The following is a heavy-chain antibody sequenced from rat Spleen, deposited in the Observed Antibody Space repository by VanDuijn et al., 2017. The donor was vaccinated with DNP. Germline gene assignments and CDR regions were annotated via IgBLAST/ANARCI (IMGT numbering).Heavy chain of an antibody. CDR3: ARNWAYNNYYFDY. V-gene: IGHV2-13*01. CDR1: GFSLSSYG. CDR2: IWRNGNT. J-gene: IGHJ2*01. Sequence: QVQLKESGPGLVQPSQTLSLTCTVSGFSLSSYGVIWVRQPPGKGLEWMGIIWRNGNTDYNSALKSRLSISRDTSKSQVFLKINSLQTEDTAMYFCARNWAYNNYYFDYWGQGVMVTVSS. D-gene: IGHD1-10*01.